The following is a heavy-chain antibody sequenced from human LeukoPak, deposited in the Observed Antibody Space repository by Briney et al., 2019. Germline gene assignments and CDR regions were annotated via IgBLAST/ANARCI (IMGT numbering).Heavy chain of an antibody. J-gene: IGHJ5*02. Sequence: GGSLRLSCAASGFTFSSNAMSWVRQAPGKGLEWFSAISGSGGSTYYADSVKGRFTISRDNSKNTLYLQMNSLRAEDTAVYYCAKDPYGSRSYYNPGWFDPWGQGTLVTVSS. D-gene: IGHD3-10*01. CDR2: ISGSGGST. CDR3: AKDPYGSRSYYNPGWFDP. V-gene: IGHV3-23*01. CDR1: GFTFSSNA.